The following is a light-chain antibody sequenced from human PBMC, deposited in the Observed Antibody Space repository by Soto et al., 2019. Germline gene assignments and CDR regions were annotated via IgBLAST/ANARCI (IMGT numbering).Light chain of an antibody. V-gene: IGLV4-69*01. CDR3: QTWGSGIVV. CDR2: LNSDGSH. CDR1: RGHSNYA. Sequence: QLVLTQSPSASASLGASFKLTCTLSRGHSNYAIAWHQQQSEKGPRYLMKLNSDGSHSKGDGIPDRFSGSSSGAERYLTISSLQSEDEADYYCQTWGSGIVVFGGGTKLTVL. J-gene: IGLJ2*01.